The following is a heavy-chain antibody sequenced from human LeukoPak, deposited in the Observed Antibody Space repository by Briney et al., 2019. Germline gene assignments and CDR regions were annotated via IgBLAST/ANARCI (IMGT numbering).Heavy chain of an antibody. CDR3: ARPRSVRWLGAFDP. V-gene: IGHV4-59*08. Sequence: SETLSLTCTVSGGSITSFYWGWIRQAPGKGLEWIGYIHSSGTTNYNPSLKSRVTISVDTSKSQFSLKLRSVTAADTAVYYCARPRSVRWLGAFDPWGQGTLVAISS. CDR2: IHSSGTT. J-gene: IGHJ5*02. D-gene: IGHD6-19*01. CDR1: GGSITSFY.